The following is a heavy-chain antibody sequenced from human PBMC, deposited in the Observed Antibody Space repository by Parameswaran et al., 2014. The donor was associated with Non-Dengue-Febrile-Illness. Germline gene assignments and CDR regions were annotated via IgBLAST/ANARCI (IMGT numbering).Heavy chain of an antibody. CDR1: ISNA. CDR2: IIPIFGTA. CDR3: ARVSLYLGYFDY. J-gene: IGHJ4*02. V-gene: IGHV1-69*01. D-gene: IGHD3-16*01. Sequence: ISNARLVRQAPGQGLEWMGGIIPIFGTANYAQKFQGRVTITADESTSTAYMELSSLRSEDTAVYYCARVSLYLGYFDYWGQGTLVTVSS.